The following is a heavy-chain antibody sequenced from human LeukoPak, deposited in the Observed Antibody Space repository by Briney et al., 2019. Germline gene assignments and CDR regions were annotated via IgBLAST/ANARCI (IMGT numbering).Heavy chain of an antibody. Sequence: GASVKVSCKASGYTFTSYYMHWVRQAPGQGLEWMGIINPSGGSTSCAQKFQGRVTMTRDTSTSTVYMELSSLRSEDTAVYYCASAPQTRPSRPHDAFDIWGQGTMVTVSS. CDR2: INPSGGST. CDR3: ASAPQTRPSRPHDAFDI. CDR1: GYTFTSYY. V-gene: IGHV1-46*01. J-gene: IGHJ3*02.